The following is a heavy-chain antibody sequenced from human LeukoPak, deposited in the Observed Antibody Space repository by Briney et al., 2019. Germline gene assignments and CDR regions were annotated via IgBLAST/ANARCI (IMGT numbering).Heavy chain of an antibody. CDR1: GFTFSSYC. CDR2: IKQDGSEK. CDR3: AREDYGDYDAFDI. J-gene: IGHJ3*02. Sequence: GSLRLSCAASGFTFSSYCMSWVRQAPGKGLEWVANIKQDGSEKYYVDSVKGRFTISRDNAKNSLYLQMNSLRAEDTAVYYCAREDYGDYDAFDIWGQGTMVTVSS. D-gene: IGHD4-17*01. V-gene: IGHV3-7*03.